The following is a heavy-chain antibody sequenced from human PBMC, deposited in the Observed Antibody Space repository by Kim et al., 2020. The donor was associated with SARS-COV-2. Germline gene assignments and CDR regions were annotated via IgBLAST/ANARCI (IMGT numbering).Heavy chain of an antibody. D-gene: IGHD6-19*01. V-gene: IGHV4-59*01. J-gene: IGHJ4*02. CDR1: GGAMNNYF. CDR3: VRSAVGPNPIPFDS. Sequence: SETLSLTCSVSGGAMNNYFWSWLRQSPGKELEWIGYIFSSGLTNYTPSLKSRLTISIDTSKNQFSLHLTSVTAADTAVYYCVRSAVGPNPIPFDSWGQGVLVTVPS. CDR2: IFSSGLT.